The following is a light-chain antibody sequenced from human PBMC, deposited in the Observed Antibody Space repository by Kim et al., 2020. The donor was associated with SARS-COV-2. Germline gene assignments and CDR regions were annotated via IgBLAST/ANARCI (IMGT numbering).Light chain of an antibody. CDR2: QDS. CDR1: NCGDKY. Sequence: SVAPRQTASITCSGDNCGDKYACWYQQGPGQSPLLVIYQDSKRPSGIPERFSGSNSGHTATLTISGTQSMDEADYYCQAWDSSTGVFGGGTQLTVL. V-gene: IGLV3-1*01. J-gene: IGLJ3*02. CDR3: QAWDSSTGV.